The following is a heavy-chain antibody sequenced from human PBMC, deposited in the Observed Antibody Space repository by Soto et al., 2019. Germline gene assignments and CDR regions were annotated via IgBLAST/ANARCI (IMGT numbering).Heavy chain of an antibody. D-gene: IGHD3-10*01. CDR2: FSGPGGGP. CDR3: AREQYSMVRGVIPY. Sequence: GGSLRLSCAASGFTFSTYAMSWVRQAPGKGLEWVSSFSGPGGGPYYADSVKGRFTISRDDSKNTLYLQMNSLRAEDTAVYYCAREQYSMVRGVIPYWGQGTLVTVSS. V-gene: IGHV3-23*01. J-gene: IGHJ4*02. CDR1: GFTFSTYA.